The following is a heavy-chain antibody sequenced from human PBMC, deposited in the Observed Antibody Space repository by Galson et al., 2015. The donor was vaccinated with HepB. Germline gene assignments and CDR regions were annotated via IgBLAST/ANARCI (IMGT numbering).Heavy chain of an antibody. V-gene: IGHV4-59*01. CDR2: IYGSGNS. J-gene: IGHJ4*02. CDR3: ARGDYGDPIDY. Sequence: SETLSLTCSVSGGSISSFYWNWIRQPSGRGLEWIGHIYGSGNSNYNPSLKSRVTISGDTSKNQFSLELKFVTAADTAVYYCARGDYGDPIDYWGQGTLVIVSS. D-gene: IGHD4-17*01. CDR1: GGSISSFY.